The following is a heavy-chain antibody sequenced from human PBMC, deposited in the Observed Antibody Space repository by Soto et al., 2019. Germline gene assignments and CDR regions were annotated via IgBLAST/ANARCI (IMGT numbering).Heavy chain of an antibody. CDR3: ARGGIAAHHYYYMDV. Sequence: GGSLRLSCAASGFTFSSYEMNWVRQAPGKGLEWVSYISSSGSTIYYADSVKGRFTISRDNAKNSLYLQMNSLRAEDTAVYYCARGGIAAHHYYYMDVWGKGTTVTVS. J-gene: IGHJ6*03. V-gene: IGHV3-48*03. D-gene: IGHD6-6*01. CDR2: ISSSGSTI. CDR1: GFTFSSYE.